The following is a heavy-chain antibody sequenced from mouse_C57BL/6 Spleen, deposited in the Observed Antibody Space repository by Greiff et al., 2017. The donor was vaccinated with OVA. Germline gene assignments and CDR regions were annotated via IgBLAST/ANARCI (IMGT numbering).Heavy chain of an antibody. Sequence: VQLVESGAELVRPGASVKLSCKASGYTFTDYYINWVKQRPGQGLEWIARIYPGSGNTYYNEKFKGKATLTAEKSSSTAYMQLSSLTSEDSAVYFCARESIYYDYEGYRGQGTTLTVSS. CDR2: IYPGSGNT. J-gene: IGHJ2*01. V-gene: IGHV1-76*01. D-gene: IGHD2-4*01. CDR3: ARESIYYDYEGY. CDR1: GYTFTDYY.